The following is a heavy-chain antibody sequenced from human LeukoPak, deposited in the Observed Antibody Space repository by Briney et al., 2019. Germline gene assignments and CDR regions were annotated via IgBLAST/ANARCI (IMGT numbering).Heavy chain of an antibody. V-gene: IGHV4-61*02. Sequence: SQTLSLTCTVSGGSISSGSYYWSWIRQPAGKGLEWIGRIYTSGSTNYNPSLKSRVTISVDTSKDQFSLKLSSVTAADTAVYYCARGTIGNWFDPWGQGTLVTVSS. CDR3: ARGTIGNWFDP. CDR1: GGSISSGSYY. CDR2: IYTSGST. D-gene: IGHD2-2*01. J-gene: IGHJ5*02.